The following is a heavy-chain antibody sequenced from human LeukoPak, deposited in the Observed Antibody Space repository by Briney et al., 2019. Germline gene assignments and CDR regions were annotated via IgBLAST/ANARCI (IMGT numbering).Heavy chain of an antibody. CDR1: GGSISSSSYY. D-gene: IGHD2-15*01. CDR3: ARGRGEDIVVVVAATKTAPYEVFYFDY. Sequence: SETLSLTCTVSGGSISSSSYYWGWIRQPPGTGLEWIGSIYYSGSTYYNPSLKSRVTISVDTSKNQFSLKLSSVTAADTAVYYCARGRGEDIVVVVAATKTAPYEVFYFDYWGQGTLVTVSS. CDR2: IYYSGST. V-gene: IGHV4-39*07. J-gene: IGHJ4*02.